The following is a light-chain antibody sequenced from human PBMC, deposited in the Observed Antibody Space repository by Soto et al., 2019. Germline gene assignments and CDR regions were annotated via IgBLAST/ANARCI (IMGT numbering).Light chain of an antibody. J-gene: IGKJ2*01. CDR2: DAA. CDR3: QQYNIGYT. Sequence: IQMSQSPSTLSASVGDRVTITCRASQSINKWVAWFQQKSGRASKLLIYDAATLQSGVHSRFSGTGSGTDFSLTISSLQPEDFATYYCQQYNIGYTFGQGTRLDIK. CDR1: QSINKW. V-gene: IGKV1-5*01.